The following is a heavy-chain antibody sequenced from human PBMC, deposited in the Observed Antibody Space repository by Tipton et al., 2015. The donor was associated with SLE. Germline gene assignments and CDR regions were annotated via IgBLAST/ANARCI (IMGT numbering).Heavy chain of an antibody. CDR2: IKQDGSEK. CDR3: AMAGYCSGGSCYHYYYGMDV. D-gene: IGHD2-15*01. Sequence: SLRLSCAASGFTFSSYAIHWVRQAPGKGLEWVANIKQDGSEKYYVDSVKGRFTISRDNAKNSLYLQMNSLRAEDTAVYYCAMAGYCSGGSCYHYYYGMDVWGQGTTVTVSS. CDR1: GFTFSSYA. V-gene: IGHV3-7*05. J-gene: IGHJ6*02.